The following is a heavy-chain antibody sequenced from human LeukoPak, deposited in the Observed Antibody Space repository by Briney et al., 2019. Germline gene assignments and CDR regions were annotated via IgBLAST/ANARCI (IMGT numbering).Heavy chain of an antibody. CDR1: GFTFNSYA. V-gene: IGHV3-7*03. D-gene: IGHD6-13*01. J-gene: IGHJ3*02. Sequence: GGSLRLSCAASGFTFNSYAMSWVRQAPGKGLEWVANIKQDGSEKYYVDSVKGRFTISRDNAKNSLYLQMNSLRAEDTAVYYCARDSSSWYHNAFDIWGQGTMVTVSS. CDR2: IKQDGSEK. CDR3: ARDSSSWYHNAFDI.